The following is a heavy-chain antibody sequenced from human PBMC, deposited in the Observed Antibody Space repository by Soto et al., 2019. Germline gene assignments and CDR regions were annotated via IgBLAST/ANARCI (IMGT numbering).Heavy chain of an antibody. D-gene: IGHD1-7*01. Sequence: PGESLKISCKGSGYSFTSYWIGWVRQMPGKGLEWMGIIYPGDSDTRYSPSFQGQVTISADKYISTAYLQWSSLKASDTAMYYCARQDSRITGTSQTMVGWGKGTTVTVYS. J-gene: IGHJ6*04. CDR3: ARQDSRITGTSQTMVG. V-gene: IGHV5-51*01. CDR2: IYPGDSDT. CDR1: GYSFTSYW.